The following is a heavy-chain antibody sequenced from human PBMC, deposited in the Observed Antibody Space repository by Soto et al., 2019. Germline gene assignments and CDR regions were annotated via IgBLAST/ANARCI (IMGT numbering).Heavy chain of an antibody. CDR1: GFTFSSYV. D-gene: IGHD3-22*01. J-gene: IGHJ4*02. CDR2: ISYDGSNK. V-gene: IGHV3-30-3*01. Sequence: QVQLAESGGGVVQPGRSLRLSCAASGFTFSSYVMHWVRQAPGKGLEWVAVISYDGSNKYYADSVKGRFTISRDNSKNTLYLQMNSLRAEDTAVYYCARGRHSGLDYWGQGTLVTVSS. CDR3: ARGRHSGLDY.